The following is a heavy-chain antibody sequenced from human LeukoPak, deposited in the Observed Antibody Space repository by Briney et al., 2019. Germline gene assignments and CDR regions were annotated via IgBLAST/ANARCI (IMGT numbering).Heavy chain of an antibody. CDR1: GFNFNNYW. J-gene: IGHJ6*02. V-gene: IGHV3-74*01. D-gene: IGHD3-16*01. CDR3: ARGGGLDV. Sequence: GGSLRLSCAASGFNFNNYWMHWVRQAPGKGLMWVSRVTSDGSSTSYADSVKGRFTISRDSAKNTLSLQMNSLRAEDTAVYFCARGGGLDVWGQGATVTVSS. CDR2: VTSDGSST.